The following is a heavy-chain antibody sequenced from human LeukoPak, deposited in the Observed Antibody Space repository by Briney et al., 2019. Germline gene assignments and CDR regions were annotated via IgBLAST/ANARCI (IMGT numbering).Heavy chain of an antibody. V-gene: IGHV3-74*01. Sequence: PGGSLRLSCAASGFTFSSYWMHWVRQAPGKGLVWVSRITSDGSTTSYADSVKGRFTISRDNSKNTLYVQMNSLRAEDTAVYYCAKGNYYDSSAYNWFDPWGQGTLVTVSS. CDR1: GFTFSSYW. J-gene: IGHJ5*02. CDR3: AKGNYYDSSAYNWFDP. CDR2: ITSDGSTT. D-gene: IGHD3-22*01.